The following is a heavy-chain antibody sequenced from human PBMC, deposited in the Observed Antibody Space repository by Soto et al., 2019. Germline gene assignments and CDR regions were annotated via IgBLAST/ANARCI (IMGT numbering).Heavy chain of an antibody. CDR2: IIPIFGTA. CDR3: ARDFTYYYDSSGYWNWFDP. J-gene: IGHJ5*02. D-gene: IGHD3-22*01. V-gene: IGHV1-69*01. CDR1: GGTFSSYA. Sequence: QVQLVQSGAEVKKPGSSVKVSCKASGGTFSSYAISWVRQAPGQGLEWMGGIIPIFGTANYAQKFQGRVTITADECTSTAYMELSSLRSEDTAVYYCARDFTYYYDSSGYWNWFDPWGQGTLVTVAS.